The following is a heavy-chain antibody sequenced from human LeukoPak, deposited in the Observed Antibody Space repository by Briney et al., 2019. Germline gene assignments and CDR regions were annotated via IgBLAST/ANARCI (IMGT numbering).Heavy chain of an antibody. D-gene: IGHD2-2*01. J-gene: IGHJ5*02. CDR2: INPNSGGT. CDR1: GYTFTGYY. CDR3: AREEGSINRYCSSTSCYFSRADNWFDP. Sequence: ASVKVSCKASGYTFTGYYMHWVRQAPGQGLEWMGWINPNSGGTNYAQKFQGRVTMTRDTSISTAYMELSRLRSDDTAVYYCAREEGSINRYCSSTSCYFSRADNWFDPWGQGTLVTVSS. V-gene: IGHV1-2*02.